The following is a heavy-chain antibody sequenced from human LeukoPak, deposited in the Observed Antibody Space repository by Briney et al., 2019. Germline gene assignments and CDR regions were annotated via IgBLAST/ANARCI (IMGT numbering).Heavy chain of an antibody. CDR1: GGSISSHY. CDR3: ARAIWYGSGTTAFDY. V-gene: IGHV4-4*07. Sequence: SETLSLTCTVSGGSISSHYWSWIRQPAGKGLEWIGRIYNSGSTNYNTNYNPSLSSRVTMSVDTSKNQFSLKLNSVTAADTAVYFCARAIWYGSGTTAFDYWGQGTLVTVSS. D-gene: IGHD3-10*01. CDR2: IYNSGST. J-gene: IGHJ4*02.